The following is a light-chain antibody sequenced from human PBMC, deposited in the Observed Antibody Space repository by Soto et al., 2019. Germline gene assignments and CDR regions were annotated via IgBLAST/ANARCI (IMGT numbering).Light chain of an antibody. CDR3: MQALQTPMA. CDR1: QSLLHSNGHNY. V-gene: IGKV2-28*01. CDR2: LGS. J-gene: IGKJ4*01. Sequence: DIVMTQSPLSLPVTPGEPASISCRSSQSLLHSNGHNYLGWYLQKPGQSPQLLIYLGSNRASGVPDRFSGSGSGTDFTLKVSRVEAEDVGVYYCMQALQTPMAFGGGTKVEIK.